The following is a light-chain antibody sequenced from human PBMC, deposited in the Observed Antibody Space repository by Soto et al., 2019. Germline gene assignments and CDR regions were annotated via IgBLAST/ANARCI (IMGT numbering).Light chain of an antibody. J-gene: IGKJ4*01. CDR2: DTS. V-gene: IGKV1-27*01. CDR3: QPYNNWPLT. CDR1: QGISNY. Sequence: DIQMTQSPSSLSASVGAIVTITFRASQGISNYLAWYQQKPGKVPKLLIYDTSTRATGVPARFSGSRSGPEFTLTINSLQSEDFAIYYCQPYNNWPLTFGGGTKVDIK.